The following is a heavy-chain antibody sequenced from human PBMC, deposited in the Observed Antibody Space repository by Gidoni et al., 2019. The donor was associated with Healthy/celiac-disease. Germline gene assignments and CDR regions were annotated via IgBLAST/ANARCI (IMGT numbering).Heavy chain of an antibody. J-gene: IGHJ4*02. CDR1: GFTFRDYY. Sequence: QVQLVESGGGLVKPGGSLRLSCAASGFTFRDYYMSWIRQAPGKGLEWVSYISSSSSYTNYADSVKGRFTISRENAKNSLYLQMNSLRAEDTAVYYCARDSSASRDYWGQGTLVTVSS. D-gene: IGHD6-6*01. CDR3: ARDSSASRDY. V-gene: IGHV3-11*05. CDR2: ISSSSSYT.